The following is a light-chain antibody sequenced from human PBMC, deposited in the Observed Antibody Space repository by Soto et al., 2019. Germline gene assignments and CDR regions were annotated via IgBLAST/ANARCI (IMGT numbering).Light chain of an antibody. CDR2: DAS. CDR3: QQYESYSPWT. CDR1: QSISSW. V-gene: IGKV1-5*01. Sequence: DILMTPSPSALSASVGDRATITCRASQSISSWLAWYQQKPGKAPKLLIYDASTLQSGGPSRYSGSGSGTEFTLTISNLQPDDFATYYCQQYESYSPWTFGQGTKVEIK. J-gene: IGKJ1*01.